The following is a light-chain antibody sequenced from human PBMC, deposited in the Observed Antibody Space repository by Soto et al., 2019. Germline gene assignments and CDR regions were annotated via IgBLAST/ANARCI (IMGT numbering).Light chain of an antibody. J-gene: IGKJ1*01. V-gene: IGKV3-15*01. CDR1: QSVRSN. Sequence: EIVMTQSPAILSVSPGERATLSCRASQSVRSNLAWFQQKPGQAPRLLIYGASSRATGIPARFSASGSGTDFILTIRSLQSDDFLVYYCQQYNNWPPSTCGQGNKGDIK. CDR3: QQYNNWPPST. CDR2: GAS.